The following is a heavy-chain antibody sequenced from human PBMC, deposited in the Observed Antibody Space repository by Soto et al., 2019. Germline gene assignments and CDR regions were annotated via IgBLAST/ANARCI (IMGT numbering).Heavy chain of an antibody. J-gene: IGHJ6*02. Sequence: SETLSLTCAVYGGSFSGYYWSWIRQPPGKGLEWIGEINHSGSTNYNPSLKSRVTISVDTSKNQFSLKLSSVTAADTAVYYCAKTKIRAGTYYYYRMDVWGQGTTVTVSS. CDR3: AKTKIRAGTYYYYRMDV. D-gene: IGHD6-19*01. CDR1: GGSFSGYY. V-gene: IGHV4-34*01. CDR2: INHSGST.